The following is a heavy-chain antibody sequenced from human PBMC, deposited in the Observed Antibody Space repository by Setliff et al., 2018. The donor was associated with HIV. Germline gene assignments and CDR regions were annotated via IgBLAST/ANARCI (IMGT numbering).Heavy chain of an antibody. V-gene: IGHV3-23*01. D-gene: IGHD2-15*01. CDR2: ISGSGAST. CDR3: AKDGISGGAYPPYYFDY. Sequence: PGESLKISCAASGFTVSTYYMSWVRQAPGKGLEWVSGISGSGASTFYADSVKGRFTIARDNSKNTLYLQMNGLRVEDTAVYYCAKDGISGGAYPPYYFDYWGHGTLVTVSS. CDR1: GFTVSTYY. J-gene: IGHJ4*01.